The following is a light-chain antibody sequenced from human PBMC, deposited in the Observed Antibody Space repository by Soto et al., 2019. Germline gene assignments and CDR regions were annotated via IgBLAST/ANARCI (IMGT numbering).Light chain of an antibody. CDR3: QQYNNRPPIT. Sequence: IVMTQSPATLFVSPGGRTTLSCRASQSVSSNLAWYQQKPGQAPRLLIYGASTRATGIPARFSGSGSGTEFTLTISSLQSEDFAVYYCQQYNNRPPITFGQGTRLEIK. V-gene: IGKV3-15*01. CDR1: QSVSSN. J-gene: IGKJ5*01. CDR2: GAS.